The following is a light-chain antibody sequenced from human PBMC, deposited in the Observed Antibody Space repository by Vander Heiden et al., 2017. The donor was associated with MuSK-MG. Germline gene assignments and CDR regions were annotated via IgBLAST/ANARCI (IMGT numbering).Light chain of an antibody. J-gene: IGKJ3*01. Sequence: EIVLTQSPLSLAITPGQPASISCRSTQSLAHNDGRTYLYWFLQRPGRSPRLLIYEVFNRFSGVAHRFSGSGAGTEFTMKISRPEADDNGVYYCLQTTEPPFTFGPGTRVEVK. CDR1: QSLAHNDGRTY. CDR2: EVF. V-gene: IGKV2D-29*02. CDR3: LQTTEPPFT.